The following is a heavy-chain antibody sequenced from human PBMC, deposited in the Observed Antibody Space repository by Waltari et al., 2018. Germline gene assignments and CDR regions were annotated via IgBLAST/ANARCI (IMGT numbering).Heavy chain of an antibody. CDR2: ISYDGSNK. Sequence: QVHVVESGGGVVQPGRPLSLPCAASGLPFSSYAMHWVRQAPGKGLEWVAVISYDGSNKYYADSVKGRFTISRDNSKNTLYLQMNSLRAEDTAVYYCARGFDYWGQGTLVTVSS. CDR3: ARGFDY. V-gene: IGHV3-30-3*01. J-gene: IGHJ4*02. CDR1: GLPFSSYA.